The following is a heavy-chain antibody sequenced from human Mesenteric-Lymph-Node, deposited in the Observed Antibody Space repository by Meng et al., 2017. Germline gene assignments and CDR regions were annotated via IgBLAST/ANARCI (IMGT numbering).Heavy chain of an antibody. D-gene: IGHD2-8*01. CDR2: IYLGDSDT. V-gene: IGHV5-51*01. Sequence: GESLKISCKGSGYSFTSYWIGWVRQMPGKGLEWMGIIYLGDSDTRYRPSFQGQVTISADKSINTAYLQWSRLKASDTAMYYCAKPKGYCTDGSCYIDAFDLWGQGTMVTVSS. CDR3: AKPKGYCTDGSCYIDAFDL. CDR1: GYSFTSYW. J-gene: IGHJ3*01.